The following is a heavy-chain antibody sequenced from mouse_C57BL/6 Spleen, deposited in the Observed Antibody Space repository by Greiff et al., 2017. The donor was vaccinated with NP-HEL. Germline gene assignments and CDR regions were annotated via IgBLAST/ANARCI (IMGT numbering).Heavy chain of an antibody. CDR2: IDPETGGT. CDR1: GYTFTDYE. J-gene: IGHJ3*01. V-gene: IGHV1-15*01. CDR3: TRRDFITTFAY. Sequence: VQLQQSGAELVRPGASVTLSCKASGYTFTDYEMHWVKQTPVHGLEWIGAIDPETGGTAYNQKFKGKAILTADKSSSTAYMELRSLTSEDSAVYYCTRRDFITTFAYWGQGTLVTVSA. D-gene: IGHD1-1*01.